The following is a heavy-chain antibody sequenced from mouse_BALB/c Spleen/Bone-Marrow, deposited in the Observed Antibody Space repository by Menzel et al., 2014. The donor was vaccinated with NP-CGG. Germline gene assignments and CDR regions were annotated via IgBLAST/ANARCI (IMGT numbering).Heavy chain of an antibody. CDR2: IRNKANGYTT. CDR3: ARNGLAWFAY. Sequence: EVKLMESGGGLVQPGGSLRLSCATSGFTFTDFYMSWVRQPPGKALEWLGFIRNKANGYTTEYSASVKGRFTISRDNSKSILYLQMNTLRAEDSATYYCARNGLAWFAYWGQGTLVTVSA. CDR1: GFTFTDFY. V-gene: IGHV7-3*02. J-gene: IGHJ3*01. D-gene: IGHD4-1*01.